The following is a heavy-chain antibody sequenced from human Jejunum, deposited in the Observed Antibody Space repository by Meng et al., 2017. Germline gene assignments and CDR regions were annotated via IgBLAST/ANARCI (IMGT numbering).Heavy chain of an antibody. CDR2: ISTSIITT. D-gene: IGHD1-26*01. J-gene: IGHJ3*02. V-gene: IGHV3-11*04. Sequence: GESLKISCEVSGLTFSDFSMSWIRQAPGKGLEWISYISTSIITTYYADSVKGRFTISRDNAKNSLYLQMNNLRAEDTAVYYCAAMDTIVGALDIWGQATVATVSS. CDR1: GLTFSDFS. CDR3: AAMDTIVGALDI.